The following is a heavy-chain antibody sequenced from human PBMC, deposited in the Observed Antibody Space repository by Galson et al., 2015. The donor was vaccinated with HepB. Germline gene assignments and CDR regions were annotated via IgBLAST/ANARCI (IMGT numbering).Heavy chain of an antibody. J-gene: IGHJ4*02. CDR3: ARGIAVACTSDCPFDY. V-gene: IGHV5-10-1*01. Sequence: QYGAEVKKHGESLRISCKGSGYSFTSYWISWVRQMPGKGLEWMGRIDPSDSYTNYSPSFQGHVTISADKSISTAYLQWSSLKASDTAMYYCARGIAVACTSDCPFDYWGQGTLVTVSS. CDR1: GYSFTSYW. CDR2: IDPSDSYT. D-gene: IGHD6-19*01.